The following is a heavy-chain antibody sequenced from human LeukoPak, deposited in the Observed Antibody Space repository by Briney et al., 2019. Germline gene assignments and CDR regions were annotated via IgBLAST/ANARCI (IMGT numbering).Heavy chain of an antibody. CDR1: GFTFSSYS. D-gene: IGHD1-20*01. J-gene: IGHJ4*02. CDR2: ISSSSSYI. CDR3: ARAITGTTDY. V-gene: IGHV3-21*01. Sequence: GGSLSLSCAASGFTFSSYSMNWVRQAPGKGLEWVSSISSSSSYIYYADSVKGRFTISRDNAKNSLYLLMNSLRAGDTAVYYCARAITGTTDYWGQGTLVTVSS.